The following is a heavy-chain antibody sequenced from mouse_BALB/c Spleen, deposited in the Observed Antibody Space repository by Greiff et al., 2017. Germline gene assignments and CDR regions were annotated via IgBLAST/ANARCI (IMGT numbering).Heavy chain of an antibody. CDR3: ARGRYYADYFDY. Sequence: EVKLVESGGGLVKPGGSLKLSCAASGFTFSSYAMSWVRQTPEKRLEWVASISSGGSTYYPDSVKGRFTISRDNARNILYLQMSSLRSEDTAMYYCARGRYYADYFDYWGQGTTLTVSS. J-gene: IGHJ2*01. CDR2: ISSGGST. D-gene: IGHD1-1*01. V-gene: IGHV5-6-5*01. CDR1: GFTFSSYA.